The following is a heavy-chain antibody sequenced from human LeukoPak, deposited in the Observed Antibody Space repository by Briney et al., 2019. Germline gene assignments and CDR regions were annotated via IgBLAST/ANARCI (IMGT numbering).Heavy chain of an antibody. Sequence: GGSLRLSCAASGFTFSSYGMHWVRQAPGKGLEWVAVIWYDGSNKYYADSVKGRFTISRDNSKNTLYLQMNSLRAEDTAVYYCAREGGQLWSPHYYYGMDVWGKGTTVTVSS. V-gene: IGHV3-33*01. CDR2: IWYDGSNK. CDR1: GFTFSSYG. D-gene: IGHD5-18*01. J-gene: IGHJ6*04. CDR3: AREGGQLWSPHYYYGMDV.